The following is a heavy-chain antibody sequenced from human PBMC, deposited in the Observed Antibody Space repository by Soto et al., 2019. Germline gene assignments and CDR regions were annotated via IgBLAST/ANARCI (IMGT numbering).Heavy chain of an antibody. Sequence: EVQLLESGGGLVQPGGSLRLSCAASGFTFSSYAMSWVRQAPGKGLEWVSAISGSGGSTYYADSVKGRFTISRDNSKNTLYLQINSLRAEDTAVYFCAREKDSTMGPSFDSWGQGTLVTVSS. D-gene: IGHD5-18*01. CDR3: AREKDSTMGPSFDS. CDR2: ISGSGGST. V-gene: IGHV3-23*01. CDR1: GFTFSSYA. J-gene: IGHJ5*01.